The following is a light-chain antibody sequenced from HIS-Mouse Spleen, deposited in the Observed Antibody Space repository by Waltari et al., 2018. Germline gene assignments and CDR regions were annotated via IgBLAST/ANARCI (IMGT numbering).Light chain of an antibody. V-gene: IGKV1-5*03. CDR2: KAS. J-gene: IGKJ5*01. Sequence: DIQMTQSPSTLSASVGDRVTITCRASQSISSWLAWYQQKPGKAPKLLIYKASSLESGVTSRFSGSGSGTEFTLTISSLQPDDFATYYCQQYNSYSITFGQGTRLEIK. CDR1: QSISSW. CDR3: QQYNSYSIT.